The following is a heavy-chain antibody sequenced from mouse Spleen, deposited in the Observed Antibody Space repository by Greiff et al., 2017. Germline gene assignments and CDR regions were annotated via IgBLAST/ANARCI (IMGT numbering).Heavy chain of an antibody. CDR2: IWRGGST. CDR1: GFSLTSYG. J-gene: IGHJ4*01. Sequence: QVQLQQSGPGLVQPSQSLSITCTVSGFSLTSYGVHWVRQSPGKGLEWLGVIWRGGSTDYNAAFMSRLSITKDNSKSQVFFKMNSLQADDTAIYYCAKNSGLGRDAMDYWGQGTSVTVSS. CDR3: AKNSGLGRDAMDY. D-gene: IGHD4-1*01. V-gene: IGHV2-5*01.